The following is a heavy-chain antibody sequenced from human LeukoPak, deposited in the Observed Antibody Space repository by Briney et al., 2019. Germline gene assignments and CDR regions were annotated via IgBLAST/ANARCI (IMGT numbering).Heavy chain of an antibody. D-gene: IGHD3-10*01. Sequence: PSETLSLTCAVYGGSFSGYYWSWIRQPPEKGLEWIGYIHSIGGTNYNPSLKSRVTISVDTSKNQFSLKLSSVTAADTAVYYCARGPRPMVRGIYFDYWGQGTLVTVSS. CDR1: GGSFSGYY. CDR3: ARGPRPMVRGIYFDY. J-gene: IGHJ4*02. V-gene: IGHV4-34*01. CDR2: IHSIGGT.